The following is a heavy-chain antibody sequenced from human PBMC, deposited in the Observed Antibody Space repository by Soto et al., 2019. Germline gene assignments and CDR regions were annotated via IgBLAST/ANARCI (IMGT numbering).Heavy chain of an antibody. V-gene: IGHV1-3*01. D-gene: IGHD3-10*01. Sequence: ASVKVSCKASGYTFTSYAMHWVRQAPGQRLEWMGWINAGNGNTKYSQKFQGRVTITRDTSASTAYMELSSLRSEDTAVYYCARSPRGVIPRYYWGQGTLVTVSS. CDR2: INAGNGNT. CDR1: GYTFTSYA. CDR3: ARSPRGVIPRYY. J-gene: IGHJ4*02.